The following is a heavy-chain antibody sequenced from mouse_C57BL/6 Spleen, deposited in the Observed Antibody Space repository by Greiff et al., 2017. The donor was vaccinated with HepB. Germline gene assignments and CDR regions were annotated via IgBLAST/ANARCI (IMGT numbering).Heavy chain of an antibody. V-gene: IGHV1-81*01. CDR3: ARRENYYGSSYGYFDV. Sequence: QVQLQQSGAELARPGASVKLSCKASGYTFTSYGISWVKQRTGQGLEWIGEIYPRSGNTYYNEKFKGKATLTADKSSSTAYMELRSLTSEDSAVYFCARRENYYGSSYGYFDVWGTGTTVTVSS. J-gene: IGHJ1*03. CDR1: GYTFTSYG. CDR2: IYPRSGNT. D-gene: IGHD1-1*01.